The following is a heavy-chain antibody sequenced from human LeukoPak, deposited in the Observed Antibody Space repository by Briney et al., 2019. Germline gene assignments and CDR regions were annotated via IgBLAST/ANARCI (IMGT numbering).Heavy chain of an antibody. D-gene: IGHD3-22*01. Sequence: SETLSLTCTVSGGSISSYYWSWIRQPPGKGLEWIGYIYYSGSTNYNPSLKSRVTISVDTSKNQFSLKLSSVTAADTAVYYCARNHDYYDSSGYQGTFDYWGQGTLVTVSS. CDR2: IYYSGST. V-gene: IGHV4-59*08. CDR3: ARNHDYYDSSGYQGTFDY. CDR1: GGSISSYY. J-gene: IGHJ4*02.